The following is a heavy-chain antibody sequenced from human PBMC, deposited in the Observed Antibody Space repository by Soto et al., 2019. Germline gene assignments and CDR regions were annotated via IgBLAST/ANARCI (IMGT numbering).Heavy chain of an antibody. CDR1: GFTFSSYG. V-gene: IGHV3-33*01. Sequence: GGSLRLSCAASGFTFSSYGMHWVRQAPGKGLEWVAVIWYDGSNKYYADSVKGRFTISRDNSKNTLYLQMNSLRAEDTAGYYCARRGGIRSPGYYSSSWDRAYYYYGMDVWGQGTTVTVSS. J-gene: IGHJ6*02. CDR2: IWYDGSNK. CDR3: ARRGGIRSPGYYSSSWDRAYYYYGMDV. D-gene: IGHD6-13*01.